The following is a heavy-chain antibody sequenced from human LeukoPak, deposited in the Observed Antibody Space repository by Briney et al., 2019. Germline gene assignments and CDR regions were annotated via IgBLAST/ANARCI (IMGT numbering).Heavy chain of an antibody. CDR1: VGTFSSYA. J-gene: IGHJ4*02. Sequence: ASVKVSCKASVGTFSSYAISWVRQAPRQRLEWMGGIIPIFGTANYAQKFQGRVTFTADKSTSTAYMELSSLRSADTAVDYCARGYSCYDSFDYWGQGTLVTVSS. CDR3: ARGYSCYDSFDY. CDR2: IIPIFGTA. V-gene: IGHV1-69*06. D-gene: IGHD5-12*01.